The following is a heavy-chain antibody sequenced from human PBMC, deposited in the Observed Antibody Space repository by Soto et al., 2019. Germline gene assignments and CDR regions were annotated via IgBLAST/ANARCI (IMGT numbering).Heavy chain of an antibody. CDR1: GGSISSSNW. CDR2: IYHSGST. V-gene: IGHV4-4*02. CDR3: ATEADSYGPPRLDAFDI. J-gene: IGHJ3*02. Sequence: QVQLQESGPGLVKPSGTLSLTCAVSGGSISSSNWWSWVRQPPGKGLEWIGEIYHSGSTNYNPSLKSRVTISEDKSKNQFSLKLGSATAADTAVYYCATEADSYGPPRLDAFDIWGQGTMVTVSS. D-gene: IGHD5-18*01.